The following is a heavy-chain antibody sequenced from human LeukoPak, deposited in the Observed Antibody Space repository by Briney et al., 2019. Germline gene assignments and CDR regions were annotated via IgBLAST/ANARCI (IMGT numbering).Heavy chain of an antibody. J-gene: IGHJ4*02. D-gene: IGHD3-9*01. Sequence: GGSLRLSCAASGITFSSYGMSWVRQAPGKGLEWVSGISSTGGTTYYADSVKGRFTISRDNSKNTLYLQMNSLRAEDTAVYYCAREADHASYYDIFAFDYWGQGTLVTVSS. CDR1: GITFSSYG. V-gene: IGHV3-23*01. CDR2: ISSTGGTT. CDR3: AREADHASYYDIFAFDY.